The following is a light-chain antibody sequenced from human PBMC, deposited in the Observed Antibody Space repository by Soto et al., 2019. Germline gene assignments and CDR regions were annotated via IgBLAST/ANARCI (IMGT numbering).Light chain of an antibody. CDR1: QSVRTK. J-gene: IGKJ5*01. CDR2: GAS. Sequence: EIVLTQSPATLSLSPGERATLSCGASQSVRTKLAWYQQKAGQAPRLLIYGASTRATGIPDRFSGSGSGTEFTLTISSLQSEDFAVYYCQQYNSWPPITFGQGTRLEI. CDR3: QQYNSWPPIT. V-gene: IGKV3-15*01.